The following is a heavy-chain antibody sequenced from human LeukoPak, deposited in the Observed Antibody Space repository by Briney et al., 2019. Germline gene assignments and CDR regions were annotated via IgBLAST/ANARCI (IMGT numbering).Heavy chain of an antibody. CDR2: IKQDESEK. CDR1: GFTFSSYW. D-gene: IGHD3-9*01. V-gene: IGHV3-7*01. CDR3: ARDAQLRYFDWYLDY. Sequence: PGGSLRLSCAASGFTFSSYWMSWVRQAPGKGLEWVANIKQDESEKYYVDSVKGRFTISRDNAKNSLYLQMNSLRAEDTAVYYCARDAQLRYFDWYLDYWDQGTLVTVSS. J-gene: IGHJ4*02.